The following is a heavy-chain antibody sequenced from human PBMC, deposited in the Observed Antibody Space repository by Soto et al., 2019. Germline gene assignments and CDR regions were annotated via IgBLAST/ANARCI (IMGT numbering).Heavy chain of an antibody. Sequence: GESLKISCKGSGYSFTSCWIGWVRQMPGKGLEWMGIIYPGDSDTRYSPSFQGQVTISADKSISTAYLQWSSLKASDTAMYYCASTYSSSYLNYYGMDVWGQGTTVTVS. CDR2: IYPGDSDT. CDR1: GYSFTSCW. J-gene: IGHJ6*02. V-gene: IGHV5-51*01. CDR3: ASTYSSSYLNYYGMDV. D-gene: IGHD6-6*01.